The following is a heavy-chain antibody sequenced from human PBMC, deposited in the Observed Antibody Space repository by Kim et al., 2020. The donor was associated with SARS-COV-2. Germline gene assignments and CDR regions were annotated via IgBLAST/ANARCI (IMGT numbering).Heavy chain of an antibody. Sequence: ASVKVSCKASGYTFTSYAMHWVRQAPGQRLEWMGWINAGNGNTKYSQKFQGSVTITRDTSASTAYMELSSLRSEDTAVYYCARDREYCSGGSCYALDYWGQGTLVTVSS. CDR2: INAGNGNT. J-gene: IGHJ4*02. CDR3: ARDREYCSGGSCYALDY. D-gene: IGHD2-15*01. V-gene: IGHV1-3*01. CDR1: GYTFTSYA.